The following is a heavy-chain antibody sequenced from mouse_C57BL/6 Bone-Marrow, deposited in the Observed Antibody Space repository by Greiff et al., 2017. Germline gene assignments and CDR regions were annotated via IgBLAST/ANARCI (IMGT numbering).Heavy chain of an antibody. CDR1: GYTFTSYW. J-gene: IGHJ1*03. Sequence: VQLQQPGAELVKPGASVKLSCKASGYTFTSYWMHWVKQRPGQGLEWIGMIPPNSGSTNYNEKFKSKATLTVDKSSSTAYMQLSSLTSEDSAVYYCARGDYYGSSWYFDVWGTGTTVTVSS. D-gene: IGHD1-1*01. CDR2: IPPNSGST. CDR3: ARGDYYGSSWYFDV. V-gene: IGHV1-64*01.